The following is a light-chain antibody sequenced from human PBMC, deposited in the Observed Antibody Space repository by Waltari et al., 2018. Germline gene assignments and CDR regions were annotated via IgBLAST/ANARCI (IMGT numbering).Light chain of an antibody. J-gene: IGKJ1*01. CDR2: KAS. CDR3: QQYNSYPWT. Sequence: DIQMTQSPSTLSASVGDRVTITSRASQSISSWLAWYQQKPGKAPKPLIYKASSLESGVPSRFSGSGSGTEFTLTISSLQPDDFATYYCQQYNSYPWTFGQGTKVEIK. V-gene: IGKV1-5*03. CDR1: QSISSW.